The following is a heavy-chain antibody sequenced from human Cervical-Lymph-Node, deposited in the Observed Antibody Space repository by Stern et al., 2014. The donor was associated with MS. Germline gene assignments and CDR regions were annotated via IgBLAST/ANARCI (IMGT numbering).Heavy chain of an antibody. CDR2: IWYDGRNK. D-gene: IGHD2-2*01. V-gene: IGHV3-33*01. Sequence: VQLLQSGGGVVQPGRSLRLSCAASGFTFSSYGMHWVRQAPGKGLEWVAGIWYDGRNKYYADSVKGRFTISRDNSKNTLYLQMNSLRAEDTAVYYCAREGCSSTSCYAYYYYYGMDVWGQGTTVTVSS. CDR1: GFTFSSYG. CDR3: AREGCSSTSCYAYYYYYGMDV. J-gene: IGHJ6*02.